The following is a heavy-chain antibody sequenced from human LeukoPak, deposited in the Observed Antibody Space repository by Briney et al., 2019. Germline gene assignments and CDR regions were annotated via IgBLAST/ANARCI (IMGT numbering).Heavy chain of an antibody. J-gene: IGHJ4*02. CDR2: IIPIFGIA. Sequence: ASVKVSCKASGGTFSSYAICWVRQAPGQGLEWMGRIIPIFGIANYAQKFQGRVTITADKSTSTAYMELSSLRSEDTAVYYCAREGEDVEMANWGQGTLVTVSS. CDR1: GGTFSSYA. V-gene: IGHV1-69*04. D-gene: IGHD5-24*01. CDR3: AREGEDVEMAN.